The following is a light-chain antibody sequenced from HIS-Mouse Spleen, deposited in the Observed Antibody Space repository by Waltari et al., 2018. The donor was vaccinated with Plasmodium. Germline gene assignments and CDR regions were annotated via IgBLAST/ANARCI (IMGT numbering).Light chain of an antibody. CDR2: DVR. J-gene: IGLJ2*01. CDR1: SSDVGGYNY. CDR3: CSYAGSYTWV. V-gene: IGLV2-11*01. Sequence: QSALTQPRSVSGSPGQSVPIPCTGTSSDVGGYNYFPWYQQHQGKAPKLMIYDVRKRPSGVPDRFSGSKSGNTASLTISGLQAEDEADYYCCSYAGSYTWVFGGGTKLTVL.